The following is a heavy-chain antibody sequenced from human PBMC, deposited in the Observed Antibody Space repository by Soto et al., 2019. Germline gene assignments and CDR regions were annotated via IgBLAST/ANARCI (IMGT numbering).Heavy chain of an antibody. J-gene: IGHJ6*02. CDR1: GFTFSSYA. CDR3: ARLHNYHYALGV. CDR2: ISSNGGSI. V-gene: IGHV3-64*01. D-gene: IGHD4-4*01. Sequence: GSLRLSCAASGFTFSSYAMHWVRQAPGKGLEYVSAISSNGGSIYYGNSVKGRFTISRDNSKNTLYLQMGSLRAEDMAVYYCARLHNYHYALGVWGQGTTVTVSS.